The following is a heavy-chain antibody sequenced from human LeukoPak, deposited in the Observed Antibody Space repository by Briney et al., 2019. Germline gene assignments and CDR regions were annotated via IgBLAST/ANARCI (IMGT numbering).Heavy chain of an antibody. V-gene: IGHV3-23*01. D-gene: IGHD6-13*01. Sequence: GGSLRLSCAASGFTLSSHAMSWVRQAPGKGLEWISTFSQSSGSAHYADSVKGRFTISRDISKNTLYLQMNSLRAEDTAVYYCARDPSRSWWGYFDYWGQGALVTVSS. CDR2: FSQSSGSA. J-gene: IGHJ4*02. CDR1: GFTLSSHA. CDR3: ARDPSRSWWGYFDY.